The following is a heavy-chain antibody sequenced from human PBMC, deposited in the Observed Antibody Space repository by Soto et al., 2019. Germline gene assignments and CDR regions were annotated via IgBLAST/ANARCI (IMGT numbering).Heavy chain of an antibody. CDR3: ATSPYHGFDY. CDR1: ANTFINSD. CDR2: ISTYNAYT. J-gene: IGHJ4*02. V-gene: IGHV1-18*01. Sequence: QVQLVQSGAEVKKPGASVKVSYKASANTFINSDINWVRQAPGQGLEWMGWISTYNAYTNYAQKLQGRLTMTTDTATSTAYMELRSLRSDDTAVYYCATSPYHGFDYWGQGTLVTVSS.